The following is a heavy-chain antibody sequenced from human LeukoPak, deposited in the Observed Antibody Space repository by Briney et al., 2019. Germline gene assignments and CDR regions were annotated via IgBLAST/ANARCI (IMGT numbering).Heavy chain of an antibody. Sequence: SVNVSFKSSGGTFSSYAISGVRQAPGQGLEWMGRIIPIFGTANYAQKFQGRVTITTDEYTSTAYMEVSSLRSEDTAVYYCAGGGFDSSGYYYPAGYYYYMDVWGIGTTVTVSS. CDR1: GGTFSSYA. CDR2: IIPIFGTA. D-gene: IGHD3-22*01. J-gene: IGHJ6*03. V-gene: IGHV1-69*05. CDR3: AGGGFDSSGYYYPAGYYYYMDV.